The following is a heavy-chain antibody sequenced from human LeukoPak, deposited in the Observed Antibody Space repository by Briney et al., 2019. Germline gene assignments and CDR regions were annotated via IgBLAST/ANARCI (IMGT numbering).Heavy chain of an antibody. CDR3: VKGIVQEPSMIIVLPPGY. CDR2: IRSNGGST. J-gene: IGHJ4*02. CDR1: GFTFSRYA. D-gene: IGHD3-22*01. Sequence: GGSLRLSCSASGFTFSRYAMDWVRQAPGKGLEYVSTIRSNGGSTYYADSVKGRFTVTRDNSKNTLYLQMSSLRVEDTAVYFCVKGIVQEPSMIIVLPPGYWGQGTLVTVSS. V-gene: IGHV3-64D*09.